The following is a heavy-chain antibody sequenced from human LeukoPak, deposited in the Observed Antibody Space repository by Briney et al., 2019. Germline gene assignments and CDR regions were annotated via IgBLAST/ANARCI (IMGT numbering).Heavy chain of an antibody. CDR2: IYYSGST. V-gene: IGHV4-59*01. Sequence: KPSETLSLICTVSGGSISGFYWSWIRQPPGKGLEWIGYIYYSGSTNYNPSLMSRVTISVDTSKNQFSLKLSSVTAADTAVYYCAGRFRSAMEVWGQGTTVTVSS. D-gene: IGHD3-3*01. J-gene: IGHJ6*02. CDR3: AGRFRSAMEV. CDR1: GGSISGFY.